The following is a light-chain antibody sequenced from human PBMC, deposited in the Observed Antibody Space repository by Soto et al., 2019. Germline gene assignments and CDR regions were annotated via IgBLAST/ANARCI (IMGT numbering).Light chain of an antibody. CDR1: SRDIGGYKY. J-gene: IGLJ2*01. CDR2: EVS. Sequence: QSALTQPASVSGSPGQSITISCTGTSRDIGGYKYVSWYQQHPGKAPKLMIFEVSNRPSGISDRFSGSKSGNTASLTISGLQAEDEADYYCFSYTNTNTPVVFGGGTKLTVL. CDR3: FSYTNTNTPVV. V-gene: IGLV2-14*01.